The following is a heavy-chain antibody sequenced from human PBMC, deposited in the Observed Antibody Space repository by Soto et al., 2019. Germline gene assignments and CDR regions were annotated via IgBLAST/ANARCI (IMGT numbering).Heavy chain of an antibody. CDR1: GFSLSTSGMC. J-gene: IGHJ6*02. V-gene: IGHV2-70*01. Sequence: SGRTLVNPTQTLTLTCTVSGFSLSTSGMCVSWIRQPPGKTLEWLALIDWDDDKYYSTSLKTRLTISKDTSKNQVVLTMTNMDPVDTATYYCARITGSTSFHYYYYYGMDVWGQGTTVTVSS. CDR3: ARITGSTSFHYYYYYGMDV. CDR2: IDWDDDK. D-gene: IGHD2-2*01.